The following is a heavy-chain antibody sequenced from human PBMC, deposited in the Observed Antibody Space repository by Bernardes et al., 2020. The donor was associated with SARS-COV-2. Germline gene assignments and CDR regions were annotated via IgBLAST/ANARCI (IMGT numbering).Heavy chain of an antibody. CDR3: ASLRRKHYDFWSGDSDY. J-gene: IGHJ4*02. CDR1: GFTFSNYW. Sequence: GSLRLSCAASGFTFSNYWMHWVRQAPGKGLVWVSRIIGDGSRAFYADSVKGRFTVSRDNAKNTVYLQVISLRAEDTAVYYCASLRRKHYDFWSGDSDYWGQGTLVTVSS. V-gene: IGHV3-74*01. CDR2: IIGDGSRA. D-gene: IGHD3-3*01.